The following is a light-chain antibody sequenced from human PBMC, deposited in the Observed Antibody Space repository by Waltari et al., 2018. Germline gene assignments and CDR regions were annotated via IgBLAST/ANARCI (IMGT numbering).Light chain of an antibody. V-gene: IGLV2-14*03. CDR3: SSYTSTITWV. J-gene: IGLJ3*02. CDR2: DVT. Sequence: QSALTQPASVSGSPGQSITISCTGTTSEVGVYNFVSWYQQYPSKAPKVVIYDVTRWPCGVSARFSGSNSVNTASLPISGLQVEDEADYHCSSYTSTITWVFGGGTKLTVL. CDR1: TSEVGVYNF.